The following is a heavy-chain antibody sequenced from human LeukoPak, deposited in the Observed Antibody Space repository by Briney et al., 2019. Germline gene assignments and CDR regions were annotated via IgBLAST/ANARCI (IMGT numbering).Heavy chain of an antibody. CDR3: ARDYSGSYYD. CDR1: GFTLSTYA. Sequence: PGGSLRLSCAASGFTLSTYAMSWVRQAPGKGPEWVSVIYSGGSTYYADSVKGRFTISRDNSKNTLYLQMNSLRAEDTAVYYCARDYSGSYYDWGQGTLVTVSS. V-gene: IGHV3-53*01. CDR2: IYSGGST. D-gene: IGHD1-26*01. J-gene: IGHJ4*02.